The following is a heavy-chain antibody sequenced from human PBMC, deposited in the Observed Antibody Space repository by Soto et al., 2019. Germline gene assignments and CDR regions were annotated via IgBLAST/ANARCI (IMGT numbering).Heavy chain of an antibody. CDR2: IYHSGSN. V-gene: IGHV4-30-2*01. CDR3: ASGGNYVTPFDY. CDR1: GGSISSGGYS. D-gene: IGHD1-7*01. Sequence: QLQLQESGSGLVKPSQTLSLTCAVSGGSISSGGYSWSWIRQPPGKGLEWLGYIYHSGSNYYNPYLKSRVTISVDRSKNQFCLKLSSVTAADTAVYYCASGGNYVTPFDYWGQGTLVTVSS. J-gene: IGHJ4*02.